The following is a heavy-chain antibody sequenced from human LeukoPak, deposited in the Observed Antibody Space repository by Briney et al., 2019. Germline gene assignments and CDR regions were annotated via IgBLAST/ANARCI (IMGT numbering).Heavy chain of an antibody. Sequence: SRPALVKPPPTLTLTCTFSGFSPSSSGMRGSCIRQPPGKALEWLPRIDWDDNRFYSTSLKTRLTISKDTSKNQVVLTVTNMDPVDTATYCCARLYSTGWYDYWGQGTLVTVSS. J-gene: IGHJ4*02. D-gene: IGHD6-19*01. CDR2: IDWDDNR. CDR1: GFSPSSSGMR. CDR3: ARLYSTGWYDY. V-gene: IGHV2-70*04.